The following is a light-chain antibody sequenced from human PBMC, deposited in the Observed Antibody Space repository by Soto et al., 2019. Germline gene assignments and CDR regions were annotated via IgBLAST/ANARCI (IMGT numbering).Light chain of an antibody. CDR3: FAYAGSSTFYV. J-gene: IGLJ1*01. CDR1: SSDVGSYNL. Sequence: QSALTQPASVSGSPGQSITISCTGTSSDVGSYNLVSWYQQHPGKAPKLMIYEGSKRPSGVSNRFSGSKSGNTASLTISGLQAEDEADDYCFAYAGSSTFYVFGTGTKVTVL. CDR2: EGS. V-gene: IGLV2-23*01.